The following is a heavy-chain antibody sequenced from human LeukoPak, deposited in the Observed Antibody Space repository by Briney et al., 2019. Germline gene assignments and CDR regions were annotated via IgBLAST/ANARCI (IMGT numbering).Heavy chain of an antibody. CDR2: ISAYNGNT. CDR1: GCTFTSYG. J-gene: IGHJ6*03. Sequence: ASVKVSCKASGCTFTSYGISWVRQAPGQGLEWMGWISAYNGNTNYAQKLQGRVTMTTDTSTSTAYMELRSLRSDDTAVYYCARAGASGYDFWSGFFYYYYYMDVWGKGTTVTVSS. D-gene: IGHD3-3*01. CDR3: ARAGASGYDFWSGFFYYYYYMDV. V-gene: IGHV1-18*01.